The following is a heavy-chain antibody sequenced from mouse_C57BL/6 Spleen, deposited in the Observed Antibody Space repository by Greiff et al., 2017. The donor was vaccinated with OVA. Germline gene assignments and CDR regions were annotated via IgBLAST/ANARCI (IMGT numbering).Heavy chain of an antibody. D-gene: IGHD1-1*01. CDR2: FYPGSGSI. CDR3: SRHDLYYYGSSYEGYFDV. Sequence: VQLQQSGAELVKPGASVKLSCKASGYTFTEYTIHWVKQRSGQGLEWIGWFYPGSGSIKYNEKFKDKATLTADKSSSTVSMELIRLTSEDAAVYLCSRHDLYYYGSSYEGYFDVWGTGTTVTVSS. J-gene: IGHJ1*03. CDR1: GYTFTEYT. V-gene: IGHV1-62-2*01.